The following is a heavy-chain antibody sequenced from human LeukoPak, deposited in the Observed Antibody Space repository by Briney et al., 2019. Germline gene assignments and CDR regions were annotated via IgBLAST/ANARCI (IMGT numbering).Heavy chain of an antibody. J-gene: IGHJ4*02. V-gene: IGHV3-21*01. CDR1: GFTFSSYS. CDR3: ARSPLLVVVAAHNYFDY. CDR2: ISSSSSYI. D-gene: IGHD2-15*01. Sequence: GGSLRLSCAASGFTFSSYSMNWVRQAPGKGLEWVSSISSSSSYIYYADSVKGRFTISRDNAKNSLYLQMNSLRAEDTAVYYCARSPLLVVVAAHNYFDYWGQGTLVTVSS.